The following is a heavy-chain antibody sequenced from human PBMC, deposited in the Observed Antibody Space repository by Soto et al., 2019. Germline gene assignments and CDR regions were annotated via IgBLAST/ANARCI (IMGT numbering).Heavy chain of an antibody. Sequence: KPAETLSLTCTVSGASMTKNNHYWAWLRQATGQGVGCISTSFYSGNTYYNPSVKSRVAVSGDTSNSQLSLKLSSVSAADSAVYYCARHRLFSSSSGPVGMDVWGQGTAVTVSS. D-gene: IGHD6-6*01. J-gene: IGHJ6*02. CDR2: SFYSGNT. V-gene: IGHV4-39*01. CDR3: ARHRLFSSSSGPVGMDV. CDR1: GASMTKNNHY.